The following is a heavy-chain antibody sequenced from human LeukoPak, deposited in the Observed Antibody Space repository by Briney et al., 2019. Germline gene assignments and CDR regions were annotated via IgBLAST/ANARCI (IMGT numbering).Heavy chain of an antibody. D-gene: IGHD4-17*01. CDR3: ARGGDYGVKIDY. V-gene: IGHV3-48*03. CDR1: GFTFSSYE. CDR2: ISSIGSTI. Sequence: GGSLRLSCAASGFTFSSYEMNWVRQAPGKGLEWVSYISSIGSTIYYADSVKGRFTISRDNSKNTLYLQMNSLRAEDTAIYYCARGGDYGVKIDYWGQGTLVTVSS. J-gene: IGHJ4*02.